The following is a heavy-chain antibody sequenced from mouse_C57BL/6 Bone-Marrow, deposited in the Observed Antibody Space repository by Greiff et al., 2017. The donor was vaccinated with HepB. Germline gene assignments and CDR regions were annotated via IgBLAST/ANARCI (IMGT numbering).Heavy chain of an antibody. CDR1: GFNIKNTY. D-gene: IGHD2-5*01. V-gene: IGHV14-3*01. Sequence: DVKLVESVAELVRPGASVKLSCTASGFNIKNTYMHWVKQRPEQGLEWIGRIDPANGNTKYAPKFQGKATITADTSSNTAYLQLSSLTSEDTAIYYCARDSNYGYYYAMDYWGQGTSVTVSS. CDR3: ARDSNYGYYYAMDY. J-gene: IGHJ4*01. CDR2: IDPANGNT.